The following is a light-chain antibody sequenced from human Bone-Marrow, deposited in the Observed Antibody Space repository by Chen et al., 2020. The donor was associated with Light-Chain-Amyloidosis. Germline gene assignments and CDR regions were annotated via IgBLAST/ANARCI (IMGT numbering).Light chain of an antibody. CDR2: EVT. Sequence: QAAPTQPSSVSGSPGQSITISCTGTSSDVGGDNHVSWYQQHPDKAPKLLIYEVTNRPSWVPGRFSGSKSDNTASLTISVLQTEDEADYFCSSYTITNTLVFGSGTRVTVL. V-gene: IGLV2-14*01. CDR3: SSYTITNTLV. J-gene: IGLJ1*01. CDR1: SSDVGGDNH.